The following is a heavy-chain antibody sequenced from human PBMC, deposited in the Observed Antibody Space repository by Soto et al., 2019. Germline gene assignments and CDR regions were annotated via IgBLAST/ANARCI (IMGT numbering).Heavy chain of an antibody. CDR1: GGSVSGGTYY. D-gene: IGHD2-21*01. Sequence: PSETLSLTCTVSGGSVSGGTYYWNWIRQPPGKGLEWIGYIYHSGSTYYNPSLKSRVTISVDRSKNQFSLKLSSVTAADTAVYYCARGNVVAIDYWGQGTLVTVSS. J-gene: IGHJ4*02. CDR2: IYHSGST. V-gene: IGHV4-30-2*01. CDR3: ARGNVVAIDY.